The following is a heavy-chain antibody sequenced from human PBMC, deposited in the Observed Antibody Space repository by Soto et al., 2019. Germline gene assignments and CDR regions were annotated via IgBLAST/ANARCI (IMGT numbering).Heavy chain of an antibody. J-gene: IGHJ5*02. CDR3: ARGGYGSGREPP. CDR1: GGTFSSYT. D-gene: IGHD3-10*01. V-gene: IGHV1-69*02. CDR2: IIPILGIA. Sequence: QVQLVQSGAEVKKPGSSVKVSCKASGGTFSSYTISWVRQAPGQGLEWMGRIIPILGIANYAQKFQGRVTITADKSTSKAYMELSSLRSEDTAVYYCARGGYGSGREPPWGQGTLVTVSS.